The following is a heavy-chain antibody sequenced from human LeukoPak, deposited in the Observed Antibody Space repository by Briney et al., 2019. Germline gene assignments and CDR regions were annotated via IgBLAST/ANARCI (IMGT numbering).Heavy chain of an antibody. J-gene: IGHJ4*02. CDR3: ARALYSSGWYGPAY. D-gene: IGHD6-19*01. Sequence: PGGSLRLSSAASGFTFSSYSMSWVRQAPGKGLEWVSSISSSSSYIYYADSVKGRFTISRDNAKNSLYLQMNSLRAEDTAVYYCARALYSSGWYGPAYWGQGTLVTVSS. V-gene: IGHV3-21*01. CDR1: GFTFSSYS. CDR2: ISSSSSYI.